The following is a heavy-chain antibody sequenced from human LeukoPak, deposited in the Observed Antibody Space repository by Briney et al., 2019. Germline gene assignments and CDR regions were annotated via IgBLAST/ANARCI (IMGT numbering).Heavy chain of an antibody. D-gene: IGHD2-21*02. CDR2: IHPSDSDT. V-gene: IGHV5-51*01. CDR3: ARRSYCGGDCYSGGPNWFDP. Sequence: GESLKISCKTSGYSFTDYWIGWVRQMPGKGLEWMGIIHPSDSDTRYSPSFQGQVTISADKSIGTAYLQWSSLKASDTAMYYCARRSYCGGDCYSGGPNWFDPWGQGTLVTVSS. CDR1: GYSFTDYW. J-gene: IGHJ5*02.